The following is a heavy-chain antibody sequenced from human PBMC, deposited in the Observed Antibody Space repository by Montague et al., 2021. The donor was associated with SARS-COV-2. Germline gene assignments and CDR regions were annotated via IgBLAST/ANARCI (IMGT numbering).Heavy chain of an antibody. CDR3: VRRGGPSLGWFDP. Sequence: TLSLTCNVSGGSIISDDYYWNWIRQPPGKGLEWIGYIFYSGTTYYNPSLRGRVTVSVDTSRNQFSLKLGAVTAADTAVYYCVRRGGPSLGWFDPWGQGTLVTVSS. CDR2: IFYSGTT. J-gene: IGHJ5*02. V-gene: IGHV4-30-4*08. D-gene: IGHD3-16*01. CDR1: GGSIISDDYY.